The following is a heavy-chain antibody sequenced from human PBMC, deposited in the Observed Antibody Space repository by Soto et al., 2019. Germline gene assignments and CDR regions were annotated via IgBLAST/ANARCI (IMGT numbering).Heavy chain of an antibody. D-gene: IGHD2-15*01. J-gene: IGHJ6*02. V-gene: IGHV3-11*01. CDR1: GFTFSDYY. CDR2: ISSSGSTI. Sequence: GGSLRLSCAASGFTFSDYYMSWIRQAPGKGLEWVSYISSSGSTIYYADSVKGRFTISRDNAKNSLYLQMNSLRAEDTAVYYCAKYCSGGSCYPYYYHYGMDVWGQGTTVTVSS. CDR3: AKYCSGGSCYPYYYHYGMDV.